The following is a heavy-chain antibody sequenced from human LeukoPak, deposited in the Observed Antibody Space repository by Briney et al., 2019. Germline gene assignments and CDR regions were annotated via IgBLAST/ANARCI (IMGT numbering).Heavy chain of an antibody. CDR1: GGSISSGDYY. D-gene: IGHD1-26*01. CDR3: ARVDVGATDAFDI. J-gene: IGHJ3*02. Sequence: SQTLSLTCTVSGGSISSGDYYWSWIRQPPGKGLEWIGYIYYSGSTYYNPSLKSRVTISVDTSKNQFSLKLSSVTAADTAVYYCARVDVGATDAFDIWGQGTMVTVSS. V-gene: IGHV4-30-4*08. CDR2: IYYSGST.